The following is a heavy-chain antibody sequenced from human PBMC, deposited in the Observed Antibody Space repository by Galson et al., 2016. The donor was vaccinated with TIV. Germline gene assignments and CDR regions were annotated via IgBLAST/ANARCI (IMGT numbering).Heavy chain of an antibody. CDR2: INPSSGGT. D-gene: IGHD2-8*02. Sequence: SVKVSCKASKYTFIGYYMHWVRQAPGRGLEWMGRINPSSGGTDYAQKFPGRVTMTRDTSINTAYLELTSLTSDDKAVYYCARALVASIVDLDYWGPGTLVTVSS. J-gene: IGHJ4*02. V-gene: IGHV1-2*06. CDR3: ARALVASIVDLDY. CDR1: KYTFIGYY.